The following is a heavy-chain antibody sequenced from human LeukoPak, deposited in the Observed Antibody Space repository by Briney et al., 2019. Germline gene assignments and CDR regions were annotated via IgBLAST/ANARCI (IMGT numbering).Heavy chain of an antibody. CDR3: ARGQVFWSGYYLS. V-gene: IGHV3-23*01. CDR1: GSTFNRYA. D-gene: IGHD3-3*01. J-gene: IGHJ5*02. CDR2: ISGSGSNT. Sequence: GGSLRLSCAASGSTFNRYAMTWVRQAPGKGLEWVSEISGSGSNTYYADSVKARFTISRDNSKKMLYLDMNSLRTEDTAMYYCARGQVFWSGYYLSWGQGTQVTVSA.